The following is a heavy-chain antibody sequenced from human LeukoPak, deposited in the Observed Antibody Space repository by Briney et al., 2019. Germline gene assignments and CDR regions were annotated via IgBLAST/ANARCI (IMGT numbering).Heavy chain of an antibody. CDR1: GYSISSGYY. J-gene: IGHJ6*03. Sequence: SETLSLTCAVSGYSISSGYYWGWIRQPPGKELEWIGSIYHSGSTYYNPSLKSRVTISVDTSKNQFSLKLSSVTAADTAVYYCARVPGSDSDYHMDVWGKGTTVTVSS. D-gene: IGHD3-10*01. CDR2: IYHSGST. CDR3: ARVPGSDSDYHMDV. V-gene: IGHV4-38-2*01.